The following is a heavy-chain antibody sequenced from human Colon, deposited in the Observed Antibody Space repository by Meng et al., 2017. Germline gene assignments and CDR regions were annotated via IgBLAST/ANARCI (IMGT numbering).Heavy chain of an antibody. D-gene: IGHD4-17*01. CDR1: GGSISSGGFY. Sequence: VQPQDSGPGTVKPSTTLSLTCTVSGGSISSGGFYWSWIRQHPGKGLEWIGYIYYSGSTYYNPSLRSRVAISIDTSKNQFSLKLTSVTAADTAVYFCARTNYGDYNWFDPWGQGTLVTVSS. CDR2: IYYSGST. J-gene: IGHJ5*02. CDR3: ARTNYGDYNWFDP. V-gene: IGHV4-31*03.